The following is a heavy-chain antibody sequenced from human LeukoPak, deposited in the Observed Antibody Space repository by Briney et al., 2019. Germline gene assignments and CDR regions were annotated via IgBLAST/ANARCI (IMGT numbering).Heavy chain of an antibody. CDR1: GYTFTGYY. D-gene: IGHD6-19*01. CDR2: INPNSGGT. Sequence: ASVKVSCKASGYTFTGYYMHWVRQTPGQGLEWMGWINPNSGGTNYAQKFQGRVTMTRDTSISTAYMELSRLRSDDTAVYYCARDRTRTGYSSGWYHDYWGQGTLVTVSS. V-gene: IGHV1-2*02. CDR3: ARDRTRTGYSSGWYHDY. J-gene: IGHJ4*02.